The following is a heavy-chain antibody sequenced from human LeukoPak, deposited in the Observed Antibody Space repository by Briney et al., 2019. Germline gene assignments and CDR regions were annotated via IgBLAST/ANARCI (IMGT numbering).Heavy chain of an antibody. CDR3: TSEYYDYVWGSYRSDYHFDY. CDR2: IKSKTDGGTT. J-gene: IGHJ4*02. Sequence: GGSLRLSCAASGSTFSNAWMSWVRQAPGKGLEWVGRIKSKTDGGTTDYAAPVKGRFTISRDDSENTLYLQMNSLKTEDTAVYYCTSEYYDYVWGSYRSDYHFDYWGQGTLVTVSS. V-gene: IGHV3-15*01. D-gene: IGHD3-16*02. CDR1: GSTFSNAW.